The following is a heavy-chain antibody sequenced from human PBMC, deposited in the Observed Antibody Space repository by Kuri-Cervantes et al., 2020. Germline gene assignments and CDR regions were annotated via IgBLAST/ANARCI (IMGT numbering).Heavy chain of an antibody. CDR2: ISSSGSTI. CDR3: VRVGGFPLGSFDI. D-gene: IGHD3-16*01. V-gene: IGHV3-11*01. Sequence: GESLKISCAATGFTFSDYYMSWIRQAPGKGLEWVSYISSSGSTIYYADSVKGRFTISRDNAKNSLYLQMNSLRAEDTAVYYCVRVGGFPLGSFDIWGQGTMVTVSS. CDR1: GFTFSDYY. J-gene: IGHJ3*02.